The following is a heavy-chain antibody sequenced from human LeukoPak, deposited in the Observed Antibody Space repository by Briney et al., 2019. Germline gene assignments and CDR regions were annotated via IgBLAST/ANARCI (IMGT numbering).Heavy chain of an antibody. CDR3: GRAGSHDRQTIDF. V-gene: IGHV1-8*01. Sequence: GASVKVSCKTSGYTFTTYDINWVRQATGQGLEWMGWLNPNSDNTASAQSFQGRLTLTRNTSISTAYMELSSLRSEATAIYYCGRAGSHDRQTIDFWGQGTLVSVSS. J-gene: IGHJ4*02. CDR1: GYTFTTYD. D-gene: IGHD1-26*01. CDR2: LNPNSDNT.